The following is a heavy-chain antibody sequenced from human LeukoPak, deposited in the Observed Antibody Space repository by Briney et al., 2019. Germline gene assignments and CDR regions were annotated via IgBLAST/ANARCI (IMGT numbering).Heavy chain of an antibody. D-gene: IGHD3-3*01. Sequence: SETLSLTCAVYGGSFSGYYWSWIRQPPGKGLEWIGEINHSGSTNYNPSLKSRVTISVDTSKNQFSLKLSSVTAADTAVYYCARKAIFGVVVGPRFDPWGQGILVTVSS. V-gene: IGHV4-34*01. CDR1: GGSFSGYY. CDR3: ARKAIFGVVVGPRFDP. J-gene: IGHJ5*02. CDR2: INHSGST.